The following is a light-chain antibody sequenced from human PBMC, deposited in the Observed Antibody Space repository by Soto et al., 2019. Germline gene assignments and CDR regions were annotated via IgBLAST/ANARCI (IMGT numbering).Light chain of an antibody. Sequence: QSALTQPASVSGSPGQSITISCTGTSSDVGGYNYVSWYQQHPGKAPKLMIYDVSNRPSGVSNRFSGSKSGNTATLTIAGLKAEDEPDYYCSSYTSSSTRLYVFGTGTKRTVL. CDR1: SSDVGGYNY. V-gene: IGLV2-14*01. CDR2: DVS. J-gene: IGLJ1*01. CDR3: SSYTSSSTRLYV.